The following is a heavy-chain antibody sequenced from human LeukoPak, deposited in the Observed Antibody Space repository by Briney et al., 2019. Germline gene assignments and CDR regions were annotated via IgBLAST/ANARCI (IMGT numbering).Heavy chain of an antibody. J-gene: IGHJ4*02. D-gene: IGHD2-2*01. CDR2: ISWNSGSI. CDR3: AKLYCSSTSCYEGPNDY. V-gene: IGHV3-9*01. Sequence: PGRSLRLSCAASGFTFDDYAMHWVRQAPGKGLEWVSGISWNSGSIDYADSVKGRFTISRDKAKNSLYLQMNSLRAEDTAVYYCAKLYCSSTSCYEGPNDYWGQGTLVTVSS. CDR1: GFTFDDYA.